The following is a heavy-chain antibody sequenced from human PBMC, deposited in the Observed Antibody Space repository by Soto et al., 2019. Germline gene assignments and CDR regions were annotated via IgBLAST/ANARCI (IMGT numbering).Heavy chain of an antibody. CDR2: ISGSGDIT. D-gene: IGHD3-22*01. CDR1: GFTFSSYG. V-gene: IGHV3-23*01. J-gene: IGHJ4*02. CDR3: AKDTYYD. Sequence: EVQLLESGGALVQPGGSLRLSCAASGFTFSSYGLTWVRQAPGKGLEWVSGISGSGDITHYADSVKGRFTISRDNSKNTLYLQMNSLRAEDTALYYCAKDTYYDWGQGTLVTVSS.